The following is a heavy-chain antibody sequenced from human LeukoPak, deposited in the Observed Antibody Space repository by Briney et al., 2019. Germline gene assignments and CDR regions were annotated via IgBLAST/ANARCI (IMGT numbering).Heavy chain of an antibody. CDR3: ARDGDSTVDFDY. V-gene: IGHV3-74*01. Sequence: GGFLRLSCVASGFTFNKYWMHWVRQAPGKGLVWVSRSSSDGSSTVYADSVEGRFTISRDNAKNTLYLQMNSLRAEDTAVYYCARDGDSTVDFDYWGQGTLVTVSS. CDR2: SSSDGSST. J-gene: IGHJ4*02. D-gene: IGHD4-23*01. CDR1: GFTFNKYW.